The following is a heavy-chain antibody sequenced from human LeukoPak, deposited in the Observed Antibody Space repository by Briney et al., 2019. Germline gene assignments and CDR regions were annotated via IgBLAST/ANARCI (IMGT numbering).Heavy chain of an antibody. CDR2: IYWNDEK. Sequence: SGPTLVNPTQTLTLTCSFSGFSLTSTNVGVGWIRQPPGKALEWLTLIYWNDEKHYSPSLRTRLTITKDASNNQMVLTLTNMDPEDTATYYCVRTGLDGSYIDNWGQGTLVTVSS. D-gene: IGHD1-26*01. CDR3: VRTGLDGSYIDN. V-gene: IGHV2-5*01. CDR1: GFSLTSTNVG. J-gene: IGHJ4*02.